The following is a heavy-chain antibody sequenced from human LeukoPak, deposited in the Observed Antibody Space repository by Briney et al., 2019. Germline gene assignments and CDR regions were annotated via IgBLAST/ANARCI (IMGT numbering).Heavy chain of an antibody. D-gene: IGHD5-18*01. CDR1: GGSLSGYY. CDR2: INHSGST. J-gene: IGHJ5*02. V-gene: IGHV4-34*01. Sequence: SETLSLTCAVYGGSLSGYYWSWIRQPPGKGLEWIGEINHSGSTNYNASLKSRVTISVDTSRKQFSLKLSSVTAADTAVYYCAPRGDIEHSYGFGKWFDPWGQGTLVTVSS. CDR3: APRGDIEHSYGFGKWFDP.